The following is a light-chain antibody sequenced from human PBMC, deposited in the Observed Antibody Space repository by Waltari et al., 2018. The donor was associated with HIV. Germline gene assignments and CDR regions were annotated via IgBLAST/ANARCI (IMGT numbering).Light chain of an antibody. J-gene: IGKJ1*01. CDR3: QKYDTAPWA. Sequence: DIHLTQSTSSLSARVGDRVTISCRASHDIVNSLAWYQQRPGKIPKLLIYAASTLKSGVPSRFSGGGSGTDFTLAISGLQPDDVATYYCQKYDTAPWAFGQGTTVGV. V-gene: IGKV1-27*01. CDR1: HDIVNS. CDR2: AAS.